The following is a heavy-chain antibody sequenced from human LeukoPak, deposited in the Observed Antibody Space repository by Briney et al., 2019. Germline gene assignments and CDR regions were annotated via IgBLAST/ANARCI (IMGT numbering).Heavy chain of an antibody. CDR2: ISYDGSSK. Sequence: GGSLRLSCAASEFTFSSYAMHWVRQAPGKGLEWVAVISYDGSSKYYADSVKGRFTISRDNSRNTLYLEMNRLRAEDTAVYYCEGDCTSAGCYFSYWGQGTLVTVSS. CDR3: EGDCTSAGCYFSY. V-gene: IGHV3-30*04. D-gene: IGHD2-2*01. CDR1: EFTFSSYA. J-gene: IGHJ4*02.